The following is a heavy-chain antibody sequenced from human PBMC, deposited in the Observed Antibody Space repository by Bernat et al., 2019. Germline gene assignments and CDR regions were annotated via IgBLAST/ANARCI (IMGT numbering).Heavy chain of an antibody. D-gene: IGHD3-10*02. J-gene: IGHJ4*02. CDR3: ARGRRKGVQAVIIPFFDY. V-gene: IGHV4-59*12. CDR1: GGSISSYY. Sequence: QVQLQESGPGLVKPSETLSLTCTVSGGSISSYYWSWIRQPPGKGLEWIGYIYYSGSTNYNPSLKSRVTISVDTSKNQFSLKLSSVTAADTAVYYCARGRRKGVQAVIIPFFDYWGQGTLVTVSS. CDR2: IYYSGST.